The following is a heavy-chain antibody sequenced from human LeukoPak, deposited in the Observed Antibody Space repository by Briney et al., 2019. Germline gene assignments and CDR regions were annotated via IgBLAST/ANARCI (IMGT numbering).Heavy chain of an antibody. J-gene: IGHJ4*02. V-gene: IGHV5-51*04. CDR3: ARRYRGYCGSTGCLVFDY. Sequence: GESLKISCKGSGYSFTSYWIGWMRQMPGKGLEWMGIIYPGDSDNRYSPSFQGQVTISADKPISAAYLQWSSLKASDTAMYYCARRYRGYCGSTGCLVFDYWGQGTLVTVSS. CDR1: GYSFTSYW. D-gene: IGHD2-2*03. CDR2: IYPGDSDN.